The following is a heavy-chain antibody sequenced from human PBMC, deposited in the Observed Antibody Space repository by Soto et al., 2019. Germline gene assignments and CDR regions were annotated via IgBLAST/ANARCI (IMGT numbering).Heavy chain of an antibody. CDR3: ARSWGYVGQFDY. D-gene: IGHD5-12*01. CDR2: ISANTGHT. CDR1: GYTFASYS. V-gene: IGHV1-18*01. J-gene: IGHJ4*02. Sequence: QIHLVQSGAEVKKPGASVKVSCKASGYTFASYSLTWARQAPGQGLEWKGWISANTGHTNYAQKLQGRVTMTTDTSTSITYMRLGSLRADDTAVYFCARSWGYVGQFDYWGQGTLVTVSS.